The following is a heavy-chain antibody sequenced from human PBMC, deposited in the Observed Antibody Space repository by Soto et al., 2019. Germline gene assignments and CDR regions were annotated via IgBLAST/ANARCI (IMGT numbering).Heavy chain of an antibody. CDR1: GYTFNTYG. V-gene: IGHV1-2*02. D-gene: IGHD6-6*01. CDR3: ARVAARPGIYGMDV. Sequence: ASVKVSCKASGYTFNTYGISWVRQAPGQGLEWMGWINPNSGGTNYAQKFQGRVTMTRDTSISTAYMELSRLRSDDTAVYYCARVAARPGIYGMDVWGQGTTVTVSS. J-gene: IGHJ6*02. CDR2: INPNSGGT.